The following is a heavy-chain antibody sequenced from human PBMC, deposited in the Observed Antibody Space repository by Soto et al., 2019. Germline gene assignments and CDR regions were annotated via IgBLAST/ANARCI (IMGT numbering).Heavy chain of an antibody. CDR2: ISSNGGST. Sequence: GWSLGLSCAACGVPFSSYSMHWVRPTPGKGLEYVSAISSNGGSTYYANSVKGRFTISRDNSKNTLYLQMGSLRAEDTAVYYCARGVLIQGIGSRDGYNLWGRGTLVTVSS. J-gene: IGHJ2*01. D-gene: IGHD5-12*01. CDR3: ARGVLIQGIGSRDGYNL. CDR1: GVPFSSYS. V-gene: IGHV3-64*01.